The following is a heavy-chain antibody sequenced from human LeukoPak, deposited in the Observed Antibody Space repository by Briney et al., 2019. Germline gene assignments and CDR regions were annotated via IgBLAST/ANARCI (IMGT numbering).Heavy chain of an antibody. V-gene: IGHV1-8*03. CDR2: MNPNSGNT. D-gene: IGHD3-22*01. CDR1: GYTFTSYD. J-gene: IGHJ4*02. Sequence: ASVKVSCKASGYTFTSYDINWVRQATGQGLEWMGWMNPNSGNTGYAQKFQGRVTITRNTSISTAHMELSSLRSEDTAVYYCARGPFYDSSGYYFDYWGQGTLVTVSS. CDR3: ARGPFYDSSGYYFDY.